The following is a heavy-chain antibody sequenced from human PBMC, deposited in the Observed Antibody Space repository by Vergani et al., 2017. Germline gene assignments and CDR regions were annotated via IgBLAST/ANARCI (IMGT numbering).Heavy chain of an antibody. CDR3: ATDSGSYARLGWFDP. J-gene: IGHJ5*02. CDR2: FDPEDGET. Sequence: QVQLVQSGAEVKKPGASVKVSCKASGYAFTSYGISWVRQAPGKGLEWMGGFDPEDGETIYAQKFQGRVTMTEDTSTDTAYMELSSLRSEDTAVYYCATDSGSYARLGWFDPWGQGTLVTVSS. CDR1: GYAFTSYG. D-gene: IGHD1-26*01. V-gene: IGHV1-24*01.